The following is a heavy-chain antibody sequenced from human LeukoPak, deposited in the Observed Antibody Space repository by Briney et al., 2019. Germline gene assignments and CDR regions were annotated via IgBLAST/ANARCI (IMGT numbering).Heavy chain of an antibody. J-gene: IGHJ4*02. CDR1: GYSFTSYG. D-gene: IGHD6-13*01. CDR3: ARTPAAIDY. Sequence: GESLKISCKGSGYSFTSYGISWVRQAPGQGLEWMGWISAYNGNTNYAQKLQGRVTMTTDTSTSTAYMELRSLRSDDTAVYYCARTPAAIDYWGQGTLVTISS. V-gene: IGHV1-18*01. CDR2: ISAYNGNT.